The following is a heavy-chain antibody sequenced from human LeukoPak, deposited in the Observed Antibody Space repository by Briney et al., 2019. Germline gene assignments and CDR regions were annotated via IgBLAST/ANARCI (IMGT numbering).Heavy chain of an antibody. V-gene: IGHV4-59*08. Sequence: PSETLSFTCTVSGGSISSYYWSWIRQPPGKGLEWIGYIYYSGSTNYNPSLKSRVTISVDTSKNQFSLKLSSVTAADTAVYYCARVDWYEGLDYWGQGTLVTVSS. CDR3: ARVDWYEGLDY. J-gene: IGHJ4*02. CDR2: IYYSGST. CDR1: GGSISSYY. D-gene: IGHD2-21*01.